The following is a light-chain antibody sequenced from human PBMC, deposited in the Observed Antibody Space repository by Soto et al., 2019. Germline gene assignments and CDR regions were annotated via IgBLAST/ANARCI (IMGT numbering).Light chain of an antibody. Sequence: DIQMTPSPSTLSASVGDRVTITCRASQSISSWLAWYQQKLGRAPRLLIYDASSLESGVPSRFSGSGYGTEFTLTISSLQPDDFATYYCQQYNTYSSLNFGGGTKGAIK. J-gene: IGKJ4*01. CDR2: DAS. CDR3: QQYNTYSSLN. V-gene: IGKV1-5*01. CDR1: QSISSW.